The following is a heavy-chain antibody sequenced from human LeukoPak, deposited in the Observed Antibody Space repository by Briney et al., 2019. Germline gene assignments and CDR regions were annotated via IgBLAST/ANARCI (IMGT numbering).Heavy chain of an antibody. CDR1: GFTFSSYA. CDR2: ISYDGSNK. J-gene: IGHJ3*02. D-gene: IGHD4-17*01. CDR3: ARAPFRLTTEGLDI. V-gene: IGHV3-30-3*01. Sequence: GGSLRLSCAASGFTFSSYAMNWVRQAPGKGLEWVAVISYDGSNKYYADSVKGRFTFSRDNSKSTLFLQMNSLRAEDTAVYYCARAPFRLTTEGLDIWGQGAMVTVSS.